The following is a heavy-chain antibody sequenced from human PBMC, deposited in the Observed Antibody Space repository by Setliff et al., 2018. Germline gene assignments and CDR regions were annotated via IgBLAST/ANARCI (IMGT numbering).Heavy chain of an antibody. Sequence: GASVKVSCKASGYTFTINHLYWVRQAPGQGLECMGWIDPNSGVTNYAQKFQGRVAIITDESTNTAYMELSSLRSEDTAVYYCAREGVDARSSTDYRYYMDVWGKGTTVTVSS. CDR2: IDPNSGVT. J-gene: IGHJ6*03. V-gene: IGHV1-8*03. CDR3: AREGVDARSSTDYRYYMDV. CDR1: GYTFTINH. D-gene: IGHD2-8*01.